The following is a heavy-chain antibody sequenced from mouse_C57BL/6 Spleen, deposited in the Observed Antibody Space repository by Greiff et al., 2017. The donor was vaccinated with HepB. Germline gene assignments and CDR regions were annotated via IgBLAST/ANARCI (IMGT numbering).Heavy chain of an antibody. CDR2: IDPSDSYT. V-gene: IGHV1-50*01. CDR3: ARSPGEGFAY. D-gene: IGHD3-1*01. CDR1: GYTFTSYW. Sequence: QVQLQQPGAELVKPGASVKLSCKASGYTFTSYWMQWVKQRPGQGLEWIGEIDPSDSYTNYNQKFKGKATLTVDTSSSTAYMQLSSLTSEDSAVYYCARSPGEGFAYWGQGTLVTVSA. J-gene: IGHJ3*01.